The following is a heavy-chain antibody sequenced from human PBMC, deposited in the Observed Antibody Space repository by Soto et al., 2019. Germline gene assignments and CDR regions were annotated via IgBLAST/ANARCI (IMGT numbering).Heavy chain of an antibody. CDR2: IKQDGSEK. D-gene: IGHD3-3*01. CDR3: AKDEWSGVRHGMDV. Sequence: GGSLRLSCAASGFTFSRYWMSWVRQAPGKGLEWVANIKQDGSEKYYVDSVKGRFTISRDNAKNSLYLQMNSLRAEDTAVYYCAKDEWSGVRHGMDVWGQGTTVTVSS. V-gene: IGHV3-7*03. J-gene: IGHJ6*02. CDR1: GFTFSRYW.